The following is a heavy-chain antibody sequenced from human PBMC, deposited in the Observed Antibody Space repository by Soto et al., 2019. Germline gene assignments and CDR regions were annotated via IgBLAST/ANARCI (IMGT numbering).Heavy chain of an antibody. Sequence: GSLRLSCAASGFTFSSYSMNWVRQAPGKGLEWVSVIYSGGDTHYADSVRGRFTISRDNSKNTLYLQMNSLRAEDTAVYYCARSRTRTTYGGMHVSGQATTVTVSS. J-gene: IGHJ6*02. CDR2: IYSGGDT. D-gene: IGHD1-7*01. CDR3: ARSRTRTTYGGMHV. V-gene: IGHV3-66*01. CDR1: GFTFSSYS.